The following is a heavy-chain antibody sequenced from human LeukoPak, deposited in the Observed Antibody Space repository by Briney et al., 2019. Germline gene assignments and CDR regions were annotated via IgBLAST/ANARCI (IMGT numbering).Heavy chain of an antibody. CDR3: ARGVFEGYTDWYFDL. D-gene: IGHD5-18*01. CDR2: INHSGST. CDR1: GGSFSGYY. J-gene: IGHJ2*01. Sequence: SETLSLTCAVYGGSFSGYYWSWIRQPPGKGLEWIGEINHSGSTNYNPSLKSRVTKSVDTSKNQFSLKLSSVTAADTAVYYCARGVFEGYTDWYFDLWGRGTLVTVSS. V-gene: IGHV4-34*01.